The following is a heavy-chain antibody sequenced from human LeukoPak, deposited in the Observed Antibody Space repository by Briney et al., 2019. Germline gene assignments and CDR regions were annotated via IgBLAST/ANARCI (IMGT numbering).Heavy chain of an antibody. CDR3: ARNGYSYGYGFDY. V-gene: IGHV4-31*03. J-gene: IGHJ4*02. D-gene: IGHD5-18*01. CDR2: IYYSGST. CDR1: GGSISSGGYY. Sequence: SETLSLTCTVSGGSISSGGYYWSWIRQHPGKGLEWIGYIYYSGSTYYNPSLTSRVTISVDTSKNQFSLKLSSVTAADTAVYYCARNGYSYGYGFDYWGQGTLVTVSS.